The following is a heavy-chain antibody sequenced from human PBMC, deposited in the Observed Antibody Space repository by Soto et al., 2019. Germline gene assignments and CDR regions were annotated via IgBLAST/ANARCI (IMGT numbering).Heavy chain of an antibody. Sequence: QVLLVESGGGLVKPGGSLRLSCAGSGFTFSDYYMTWIRQAPGKGLEWLSSISPTGTYISYADSVKGRFTISRDYAKTSVFLQMNSLRADDTALYYCARPRGLEYSSSFDSFDVWGQGTMVSVSS. D-gene: IGHD6-6*01. CDR1: GFTFSDYY. CDR3: ARPRGLEYSSSFDSFDV. CDR2: ISPTGTYI. J-gene: IGHJ3*01. V-gene: IGHV3-11*06.